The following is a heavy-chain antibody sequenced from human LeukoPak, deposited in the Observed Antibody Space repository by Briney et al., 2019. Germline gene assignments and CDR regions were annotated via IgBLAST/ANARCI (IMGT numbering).Heavy chain of an antibody. CDR2: TYYRSKWYS. CDR1: GDSVSNNSAA. J-gene: IGHJ3*02. D-gene: IGHD3-10*01. V-gene: IGHV6-1*01. CDR3: SRVHKAFDGARDTFDI. Sequence: SQTLSLTFAISGDSVSNNSAAWNWLTQSPSRGLEWLGSTYYRSKWYSDYAVSVKSRITINPDTAKNQFSLQLNTVTPEDTAVYYCSRVHKAFDGARDTFDIWGQGTMVTVSS.